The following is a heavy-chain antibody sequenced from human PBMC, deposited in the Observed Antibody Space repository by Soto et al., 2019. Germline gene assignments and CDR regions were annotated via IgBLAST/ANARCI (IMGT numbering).Heavy chain of an antibody. V-gene: IGHV4-59*01. CDR1: GGSFSNDY. J-gene: IGHJ5*01. CDR2: IFHSGIT. CDR3: ARDRYFFDSRGYSRTLDS. D-gene: IGHD3-22*01. Sequence: SETLSLTCFISGGSFSNDYWTWIRQSPGKGLEWIGYIFHSGITDYNPSVKSRVTISIDKSRNLFSLNLTSVTAADTAVYYCARDRYFFDSRGYSRTLDSWGQGILVTVSS.